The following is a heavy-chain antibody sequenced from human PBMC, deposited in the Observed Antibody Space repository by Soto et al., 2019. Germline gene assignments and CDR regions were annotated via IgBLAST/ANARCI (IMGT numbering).Heavy chain of an antibody. CDR1: GFTVSSNY. CDR3: ARVGGVTSAEYFQH. D-gene: IGHD4-17*01. Sequence: EVQLVESGGGLVQPGGSLRLSCAASGFTVSSNYMSWVRQAPGKGLEWVSVIYSGGSTYYADSLKGRFTISRHNSKNTLYLQMNSLRAEDTAGYYCARVGGVTSAEYFQHWGQGTLVTVSS. V-gene: IGHV3-53*04. CDR2: IYSGGST. J-gene: IGHJ1*01.